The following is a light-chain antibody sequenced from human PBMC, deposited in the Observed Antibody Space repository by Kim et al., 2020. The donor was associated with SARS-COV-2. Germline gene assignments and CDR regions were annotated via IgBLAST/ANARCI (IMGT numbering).Light chain of an antibody. V-gene: IGKV1-17*03. CDR1: QGISRF. Sequence: SASLGDRAPITCRASQGISRFLAWSQQKAGKVPKRLIYDVSTLQSEVPSRFSGSGSGIEFTLTITSLQPEDFATYFCLQHKTFPYTFGQGTKLEI. J-gene: IGKJ2*01. CDR3: LQHKTFPYT. CDR2: DVS.